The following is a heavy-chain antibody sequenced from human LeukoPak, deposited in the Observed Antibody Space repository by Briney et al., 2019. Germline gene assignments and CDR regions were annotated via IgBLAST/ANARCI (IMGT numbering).Heavy chain of an antibody. CDR3: ASGGSFYYFDY. V-gene: IGHV4-59*01. J-gene: IGHJ4*02. D-gene: IGHD6-13*01. CDR1: GGSISSYY. Sequence: ASETLSLTCTVSGGSISSYYWSWIRQPPGKGLEWIGYIYYSGSTNYNPSLESRVTISVDTSKNQFSLKLSSVTAADTAVYCCASGGSFYYFDYWGQGTLVTVSS. CDR2: IYYSGST.